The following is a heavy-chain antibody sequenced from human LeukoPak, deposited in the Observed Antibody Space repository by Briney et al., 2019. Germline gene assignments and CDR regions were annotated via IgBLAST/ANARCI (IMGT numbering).Heavy chain of an antibody. D-gene: IGHD2-2*01. CDR1: GFSLTTSGVG. Sequence: RESGPTLVNPTQTLTLTCTFSGFSLTTSGVGVGWIRQPPGKALEWLALIRWDDDNLYSPSLKSRLTITKDTSKNQVVLTMINIDPVDTATYYCARPIAYCSSTTCLDYFDYWGRGTLVTVSS. J-gene: IGHJ4*02. V-gene: IGHV2-5*02. CDR2: IRWDDDN. CDR3: ARPIAYCSSTTCLDYFDY.